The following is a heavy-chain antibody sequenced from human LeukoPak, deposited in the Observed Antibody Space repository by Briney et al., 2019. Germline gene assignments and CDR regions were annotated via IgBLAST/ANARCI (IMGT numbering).Heavy chain of an antibody. J-gene: IGHJ5*02. CDR2: ILYHGSNK. V-gene: IGHV3-30*18. D-gene: IGHD5-12*01. CDR1: GFTFSSYG. CDR3: AKWVATCWFDP. Sequence: PGGSLRLSCAASGFTFSSYGMHWVRQAPGKGLEWVAVILYHGSNKYYADSVKGRFTISRDNSKSTLYLQMNSLRTEDTAMYYCAKWVATCWFDPWGQGTLVTVSS.